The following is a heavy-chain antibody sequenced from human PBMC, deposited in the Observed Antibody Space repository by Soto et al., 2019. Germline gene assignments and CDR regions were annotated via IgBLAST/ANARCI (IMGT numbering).Heavy chain of an antibody. CDR2: ISGSGGST. CDR3: AKDLLYYAYVWGSEYDDY. V-gene: IGHV3-23*01. D-gene: IGHD3-16*01. CDR1: GFTFSSYA. J-gene: IGHJ4*02. Sequence: PGGSLRLSCAASGFTFSSYAMSWVRQAPGKGLEWVSAISGSGGSTYYADSVKGRFTISRDNSKNTLYLQMNSLRAEDTAVYYCAKDLLYYAYVWGSEYDDYWGQGTLVTVYS.